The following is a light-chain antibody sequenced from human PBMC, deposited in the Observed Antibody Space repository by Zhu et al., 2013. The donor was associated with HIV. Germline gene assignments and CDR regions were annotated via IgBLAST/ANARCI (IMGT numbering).Light chain of an antibody. Sequence: QSVLTQPPSASGTPGQRVTISCSGSSSNIGSNTVNWYQQLPGTAPKLLIYTNNQRPSGVPDRFSGSKSGTSATLGITGLQTGDEADYYCGTWDNSLSGGVFGGGTKLTVL. V-gene: IGLV1-44*01. CDR2: TNN. CDR3: GTWDNSLSGGV. CDR1: SSNIGSNT. J-gene: IGLJ3*02.